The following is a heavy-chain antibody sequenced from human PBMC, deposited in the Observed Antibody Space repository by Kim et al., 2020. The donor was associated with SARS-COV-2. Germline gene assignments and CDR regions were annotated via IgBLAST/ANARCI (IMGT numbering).Heavy chain of an antibody. Sequence: YAASMKGRFTLSKDNTKKSRYLQLNSRRSKDTAVYYCARGLHCDSRVPEYWGQGTLVTVSS. D-gene: IGHD6-13*01. CDR3: ARGLHCDSRVPEY. V-gene: IGHV3-48*01. J-gene: IGHJ4*02.